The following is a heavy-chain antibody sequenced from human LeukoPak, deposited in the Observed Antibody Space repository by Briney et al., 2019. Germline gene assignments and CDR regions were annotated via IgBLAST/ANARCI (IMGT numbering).Heavy chain of an antibody. D-gene: IGHD3-16*01. CDR3: AREGGYYFDY. CDR1: GGTFSSYA. Sequence: SVKVSCKASGGTFSSYAIRWVRQAPGQGLEWMGGIIPIFGTANYAQKFQGRVTITTDEFTSIAYMELRSLRSEDTAVYYCAREGGYYFDYWGQGTLVTVSS. J-gene: IGHJ4*02. V-gene: IGHV1-69*05. CDR2: IIPIFGTA.